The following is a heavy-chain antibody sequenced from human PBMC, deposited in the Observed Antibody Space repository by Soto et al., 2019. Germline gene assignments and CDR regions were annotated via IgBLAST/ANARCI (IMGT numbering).Heavy chain of an antibody. Sequence: XVSLRLSCEASGFTFSSYPMHWVRQAPGKGLEWVTVISYDGGNQYYADSVKGRFTISRDNSKDTLYLQMHSLRSDDTAVYFCARGPITQTSFIDHWGQGTLVTVSS. CDR2: ISYDGGNQ. J-gene: IGHJ4*02. CDR3: ARGPITQTSFIDH. V-gene: IGHV3-30-3*01. D-gene: IGHD1-20*01. CDR1: GFTFSSYP.